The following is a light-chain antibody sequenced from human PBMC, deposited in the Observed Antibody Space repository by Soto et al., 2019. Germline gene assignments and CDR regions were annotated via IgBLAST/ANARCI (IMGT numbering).Light chain of an antibody. V-gene: IGLV2-14*01. CDR1: SSDVGGYDY. CDR3: SSSAGIYHYLV. CDR2: EVS. J-gene: IGLJ3*02. Sequence: QSALTQPASVSGSPGQSITISCTGTSSDVGGYDYVSWYQQHPGKAPTLMIYEVSNRPSGVSNRFSGSKSGYTASLTVSGLQTEDEAFYYCSSSAGIYHYLVFGGGTKLTVL.